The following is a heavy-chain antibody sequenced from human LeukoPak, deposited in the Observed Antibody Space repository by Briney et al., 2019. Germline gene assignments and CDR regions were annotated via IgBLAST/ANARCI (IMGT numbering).Heavy chain of an antibody. CDR3: AGRRGYERYNWFDP. D-gene: IGHD3-22*01. CDR1: GGTFSSYA. CDR2: IIPIFGTA. V-gene: IGHV1-69*13. J-gene: IGHJ5*02. Sequence: AASVKVSCKASGGTFSSYAISWVRQAPGQGLEWMGGIIPIFGTANYAQKFQGRVTITADESTSTAYMELSSLRSEDTAVYYCAGRRGYERYNWFDPWGQGTLVTVSS.